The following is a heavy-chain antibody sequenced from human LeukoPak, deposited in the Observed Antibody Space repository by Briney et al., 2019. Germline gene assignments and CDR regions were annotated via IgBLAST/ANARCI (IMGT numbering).Heavy chain of an antibody. CDR2: ISWNSGSI. CDR1: GFTFDDYA. D-gene: IGHD6-6*01. Sequence: GRSLRLSCAASGFTFDDYAMPWVRHAPGKGLEWVSGISWNSGSIGYADSVKGRFTISRDNAKNSLYLQMNSLRAEDTALYYCAKVGSSWSPVGAFDIWGQGTMVTVSS. V-gene: IGHV3-9*01. CDR3: AKVGSSWSPVGAFDI. J-gene: IGHJ3*02.